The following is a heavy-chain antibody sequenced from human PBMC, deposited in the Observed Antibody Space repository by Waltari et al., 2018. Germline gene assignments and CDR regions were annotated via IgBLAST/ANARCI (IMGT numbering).Heavy chain of an antibody. V-gene: IGHV4-59*08. J-gene: IGHJ4*02. D-gene: IGHD6-25*01. CDR3: ARHTSSGWESYYFDY. CDR1: GGSISSNY. Sequence: QVQLQESGPGLVKPSETLSLTCAVSGGSISSNYWSWIRQPPGKGLEWIGRIYGSGGSTYYNPSLKSRVTISTDTSKNQFSLKLSSVTAADTAVYYCARHTSSGWESYYFDYWGQGVLVTVSS. CDR2: IYGSGGST.